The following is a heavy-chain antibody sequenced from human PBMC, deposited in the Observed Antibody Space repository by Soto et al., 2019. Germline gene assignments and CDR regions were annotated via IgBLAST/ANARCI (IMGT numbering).Heavy chain of an antibody. CDR1: GFTFSSYS. Sequence: EVQLVESGGGLVKPGGSLRLSCAASGFTFSSYSINWVRQAPGKGLEWVSSISSSTSSIYDADSVKGRFTISRDNAKNSLFLQMNSLRAGDTAVYYCARVGYSGSYYFDYWGQGTLVTVSS. D-gene: IGHD1-26*01. CDR2: ISSSTSSI. J-gene: IGHJ4*02. CDR3: ARVGYSGSYYFDY. V-gene: IGHV3-21*01.